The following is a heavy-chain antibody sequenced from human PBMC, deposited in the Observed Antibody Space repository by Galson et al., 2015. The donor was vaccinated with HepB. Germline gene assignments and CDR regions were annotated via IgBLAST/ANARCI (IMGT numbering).Heavy chain of an antibody. D-gene: IGHD3-9*01. J-gene: IGHJ5*02. Sequence: SLRLSCAASGFTFDDYAMNWVRQVPGKGLEWVSGITWNGAGSRYADSVKGRFTISIDNAKNSLYLQMNSLRAEDTAFYYCARVPDYDILTGAPWGQGTLVTVAS. CDR2: ITWNGAGS. V-gene: IGHV3-20*04. CDR1: GFTFDDYA. CDR3: ARVPDYDILTGAP.